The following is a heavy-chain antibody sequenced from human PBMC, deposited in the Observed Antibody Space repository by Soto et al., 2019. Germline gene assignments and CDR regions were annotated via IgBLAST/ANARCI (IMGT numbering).Heavy chain of an antibody. Sequence: QVQLVQSGAEVKKPGSSVKVSCKASGDTFSGYSISWVRQAPGQGLEWMGGIIPLFGTTNYAQRFQDRVTITADISTSTAYMELSSLKSEDTAIYYCARDLGSGYDAGDDWGQGTLVIVSS. J-gene: IGHJ4*02. V-gene: IGHV1-69*14. CDR2: IIPLFGTT. D-gene: IGHD5-12*01. CDR3: ARDLGSGYDAGDD. CDR1: GDTFSGYS.